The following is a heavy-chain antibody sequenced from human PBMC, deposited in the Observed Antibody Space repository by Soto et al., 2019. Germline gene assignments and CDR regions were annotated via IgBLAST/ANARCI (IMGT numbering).Heavy chain of an antibody. D-gene: IGHD2-15*01. CDR3: ARAFRYCTGGSCPYGMDV. J-gene: IGHJ6*02. V-gene: IGHV1-69*06. CDR1: GGTFSSYA. Sequence: SVKVSCKASGGTFSSYAISWVRQAPGQGLEWMGGIIPIFGTANYAQKFQGRVTITADKSTSTAYMELSSLRSEDTAVYYCARAFRYCTGGSCPYGMDVWGQGTTVTVSS. CDR2: IIPIFGTA.